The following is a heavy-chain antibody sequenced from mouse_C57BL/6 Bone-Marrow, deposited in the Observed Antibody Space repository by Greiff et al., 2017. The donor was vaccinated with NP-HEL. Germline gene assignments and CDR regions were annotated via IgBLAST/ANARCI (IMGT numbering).Heavy chain of an antibody. CDR1: GYTFTSYG. D-gene: IGHD1-1*01. CDR2: IYPRSGNT. V-gene: IGHV1-81*01. J-gene: IGHJ2*01. Sequence: VQLQQSGAELARPGASVKLSCKASGYTFTSYGISWVKQRTGQGLEWIGEIYPRSGNTYYNEKFKGKATLTADKSSSTAYMELRRLTSDDSAVYFCARSWYYCSSYGYWGQGTTLPVSS. CDR3: ARSWYYCSSYGY.